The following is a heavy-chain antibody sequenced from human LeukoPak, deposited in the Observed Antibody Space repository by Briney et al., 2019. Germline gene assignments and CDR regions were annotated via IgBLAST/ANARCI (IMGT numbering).Heavy chain of an antibody. CDR2: IYTSGST. CDR3: AREGDIVVVPAAKGYFDY. V-gene: IGHV4-61*02. Sequence: PSQILSLTCTVSGGSISSGSYYWSWIRQPAGKGLEWIGRIYTSGSTNYNPSLKSRVTISVDPSKNQFSLKLSSVTAADTAVYYCAREGDIVVVPAAKGYFDYWGQGTLVTVSS. J-gene: IGHJ4*02. CDR1: GGSISSGSYY. D-gene: IGHD2-2*01.